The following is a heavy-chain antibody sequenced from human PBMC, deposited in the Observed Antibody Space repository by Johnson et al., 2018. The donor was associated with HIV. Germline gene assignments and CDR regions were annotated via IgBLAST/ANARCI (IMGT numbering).Heavy chain of an antibody. CDR3: AAPPERTGADDAFDI. CDR1: GFTFSSYG. V-gene: IGHV3-30*02. D-gene: IGHD1-1*01. CDR2: IWYDGSNK. Sequence: QVQLVESGGGLVQPGGSLRLSCAASGFTFSSYGMHWVRQAPGKGLEWVAVIWYDGSNKYYADSVKGRFTISRDNSKNTLYLQMNSLRAEDTAVYYCAAPPERTGADDAFDIWGQGTMVTVSS. J-gene: IGHJ3*02.